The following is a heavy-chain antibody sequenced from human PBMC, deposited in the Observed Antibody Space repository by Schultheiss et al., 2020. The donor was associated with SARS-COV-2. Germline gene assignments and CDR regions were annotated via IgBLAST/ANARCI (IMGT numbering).Heavy chain of an antibody. J-gene: IGHJ4*02. V-gene: IGHV1-18*01. CDR2: ISAYNGNT. CDR3: AAEPDGYNYFHY. D-gene: IGHD5-24*01. CDR1: GYTFTSYG. Sequence: ASVKVSCKASGYTFTSYGISWVRQAPGQGLEWMGWISAYNGNTNYAQKLQGRVTMTTDTSTSTAYMELRSLRSEDTAVYYCAAEPDGYNYFHYWGQGTLVTVSS.